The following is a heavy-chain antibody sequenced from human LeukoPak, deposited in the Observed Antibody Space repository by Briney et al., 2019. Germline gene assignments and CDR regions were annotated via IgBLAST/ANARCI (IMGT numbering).Heavy chain of an antibody. CDR3: ARSYDILTGYSNFDY. CDR1: GFTFSSYA. Sequence: PGGSLRLSCAASGFTFSSYAMHWVRKAPGKGLEGVAVISYDGSNKYYADSVKGRFTISRDNAKNSLYLQMNSLRAEDTAVYYCARSYDILTGYSNFDYWGQGTLVTVSS. J-gene: IGHJ4*02. V-gene: IGHV3-30*04. D-gene: IGHD3-9*01. CDR2: ISYDGSNK.